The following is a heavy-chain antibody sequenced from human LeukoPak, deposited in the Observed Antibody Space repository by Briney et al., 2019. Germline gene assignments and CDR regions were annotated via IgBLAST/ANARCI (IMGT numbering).Heavy chain of an antibody. CDR1: GFTFSSYW. CDR3: AKDQRRWLQLRLYNWFDP. D-gene: IGHD5-24*01. V-gene: IGHV3-7*01. J-gene: IGHJ5*02. CDR2: IKQDGSEK. Sequence: GGSLRLSCAASGFTFSSYWMSWVRQAPGKGLEWVANIKQDGSEKYYVDSVKGRFTISRDNSKNTLYLQMNSLRAEDTAVYYCAKDQRRWLQLRLYNWFDPWGQGTLVTVSS.